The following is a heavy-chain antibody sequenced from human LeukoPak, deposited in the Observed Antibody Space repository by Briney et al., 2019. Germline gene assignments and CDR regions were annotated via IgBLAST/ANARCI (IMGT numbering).Heavy chain of an antibody. V-gene: IGHV4-39*01. CDR2: IYYSGST. CDR3: ARHYGGYDWFDY. J-gene: IGHJ4*02. CDR1: GGSISISYY. D-gene: IGHD5-12*01. Sequence: PSETLSLTCTVSGGSISISYYWGWIRQPPGKGLDWIGSIYYSGSTYYNPSLKSRATISVDTSKNQFSLKLSSVTAADTAVSYCARHYGGYDWFDYWGQGILVTVSS.